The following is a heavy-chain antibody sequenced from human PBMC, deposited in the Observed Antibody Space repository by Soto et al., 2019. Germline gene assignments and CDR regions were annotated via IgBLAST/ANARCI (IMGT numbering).Heavy chain of an antibody. Sequence: GASVKVSCKASGFTFITYDFSWVRQAAGQGLEWMGWMNPNNGNAGLAQKLRGRINMTRNTSIITAYLELSSLRSDDSAVYFCARRKERSGPYYIDLWGQGTQVTVSS. V-gene: IGHV1-8*01. D-gene: IGHD6-25*01. J-gene: IGHJ4*02. CDR2: MNPNNGNA. CDR3: ARRKERSGPYYIDL. CDR1: GFTFITYD.